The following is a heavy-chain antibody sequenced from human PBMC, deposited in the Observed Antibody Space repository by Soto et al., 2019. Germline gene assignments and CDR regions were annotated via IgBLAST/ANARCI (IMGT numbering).Heavy chain of an antibody. CDR2: IYYRGNT. J-gene: IGHJ4*02. V-gene: IGHV4-39*02. D-gene: IGHD2-15*01. Sequence: QLQLQESGPGLVKPSETLSLTCTVSGGSISSSSYYWGWIRQPPGKGLEWIGSIYYRGNTYYNPSLMSRVTISVDTSKNQFSLKLSSVIAADTAVYYCAREGGGYCSGGSCQVDYWGQGTLVTVSS. CDR3: AREGGGYCSGGSCQVDY. CDR1: GGSISSSSYY.